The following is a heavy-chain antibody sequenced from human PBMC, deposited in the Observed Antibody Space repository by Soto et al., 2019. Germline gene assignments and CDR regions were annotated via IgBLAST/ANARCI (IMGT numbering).Heavy chain of an antibody. J-gene: IGHJ6*02. CDR1: GFTFTSSA. V-gene: IGHV1-58*01. D-gene: IGHD3-22*01. CDR2: IVVGSGNT. CDR3: AADLTPYSYDIQGGTGMDV. Sequence: GASVKVSCKASGFTFTSSAVQWVRQARGQRLAWIGWIVVGSGNTTYAHKYQERVNITRDMSTSTANMELSSLRSEVTAVYYCAADLTPYSYDIQGGTGMDVWGRGTTVTVSS.